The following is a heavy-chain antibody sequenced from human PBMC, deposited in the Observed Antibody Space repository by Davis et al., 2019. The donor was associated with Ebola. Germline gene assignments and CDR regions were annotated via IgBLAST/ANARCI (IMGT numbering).Heavy chain of an antibody. CDR3: ARSWATVNWFDP. Sequence: SVKVSCKASGGTFSSYAISWVRQAPGQGLEWMGGIIPIFGTANYAQKFQGRVTITADKSTSTAYMELRSLRSDDTAVYYCARSWATVNWFDPWGQGTLVTVSS. D-gene: IGHD4-11*01. CDR1: GGTFSSYA. CDR2: IIPIFGTA. J-gene: IGHJ5*02. V-gene: IGHV1-69*06.